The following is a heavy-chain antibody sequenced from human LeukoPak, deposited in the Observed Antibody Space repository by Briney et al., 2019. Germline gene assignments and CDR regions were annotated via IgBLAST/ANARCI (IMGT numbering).Heavy chain of an antibody. Sequence: SQTLSLTCTVSGGSISSGSYYWSWIRQPAGKGLEWIGRIYTSGSTNYNPSLKSRVTISVDTSKNQFSLKLSSVTAADTAVYYCARGVGSSGYGAQVSSYVDYWGQGTLVTVSS. CDR3: ARGVGSSGYGAQVSSYVDY. V-gene: IGHV4-61*02. CDR2: IYTSGST. D-gene: IGHD3-22*01. J-gene: IGHJ4*02. CDR1: GGSISSGSYY.